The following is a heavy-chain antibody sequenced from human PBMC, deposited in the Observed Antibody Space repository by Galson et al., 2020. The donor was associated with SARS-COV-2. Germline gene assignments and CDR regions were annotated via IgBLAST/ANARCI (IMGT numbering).Heavy chain of an antibody. CDR3: ARNSADSVGYYYDY. CDR1: GFSLTTSGVA. J-gene: IGHJ4*01. CDR2: IDWDDDR. Sequence: SGPTLVKPTETLTLTCTFSGFSLTTSGVAVNWIRQSPGKALEWLARIDWDDDRYYSTSLETRLTISKDTSQDQVVLTMTNMDPADTATYYCARNSADSVGYYYDYWGHGTLVTVSS. V-gene: IGHV2-70*11. D-gene: IGHD3-22*01.